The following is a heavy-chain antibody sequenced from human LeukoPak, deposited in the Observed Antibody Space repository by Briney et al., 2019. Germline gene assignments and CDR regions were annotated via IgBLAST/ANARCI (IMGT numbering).Heavy chain of an antibody. J-gene: IGHJ4*02. V-gene: IGHV3-30*04. CDR3: TNSDDYGDY. CDR1: GFIFGDYA. CDR2: IAFDDTDR. Sequence: SGGSLRLSCAASGFIFGDYAMHWVRQAPGKGLEWVAAIAFDDTDRYYIDSVKGRFTISRDDSKNTLYLHMTSLRAEDTAVYYCTNSDDYGDYLGQGTLVTVSS.